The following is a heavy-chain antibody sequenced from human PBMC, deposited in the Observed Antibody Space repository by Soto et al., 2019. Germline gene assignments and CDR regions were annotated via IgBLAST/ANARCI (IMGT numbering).Heavy chain of an antibody. J-gene: IGHJ6*02. CDR2: INSDGTTT. V-gene: IGHV3-74*01. D-gene: IGHD2-21*01. CDR3: VRESTALTLFAMDV. Sequence: EVQLVESGGDLVQPGGSLRLSCAASGFSFRSYWMHWVRQAPGKGLVWVSRINSDGTTTNYADSVQGRFTISRDNAKNTLYLQMNRLRVEETAVYYCVRESTALTLFAMDVWGQGTTVTVSS. CDR1: GFSFRSYW.